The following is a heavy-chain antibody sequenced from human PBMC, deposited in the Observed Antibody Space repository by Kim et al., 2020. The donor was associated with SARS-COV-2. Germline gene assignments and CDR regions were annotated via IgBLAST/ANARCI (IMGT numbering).Heavy chain of an antibody. J-gene: IGHJ4*02. V-gene: IGHV3-7*01. CDR2: IREDGSDT. CDR3: ARAPGLNSGPGFYFYH. Sequence: GGSLRLSCAASGFNFRSYWLTWVRQSPGRGLEWVANIREDGSDTYYMGSVKGRFAISRDNARNTVFLQMNSLRGEDTAVYYCARAPGLNSGPGFYFYHWGQGTLVTVSS. CDR1: GFNFRSYW. D-gene: IGHD1-1*01.